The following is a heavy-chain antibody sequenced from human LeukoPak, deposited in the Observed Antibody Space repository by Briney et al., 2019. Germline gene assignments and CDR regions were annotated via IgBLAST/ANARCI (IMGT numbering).Heavy chain of an antibody. CDR1: GGSISSDGHY. D-gene: IGHD3-10*01. CDR2: IYYSGIT. Sequence: SETLSLTCTVSGGSISSDGHYWGWLRQPPGKGLEWIGYIYYSGITYYNPSLKSPLSISVDTSKHQFSLKLRSVIAADTAVHYCARGLSGSESLCYFDYWGQGTLVTVSS. J-gene: IGHJ4*02. V-gene: IGHV4-30-4*01. CDR3: ARGLSGSESLCYFDY.